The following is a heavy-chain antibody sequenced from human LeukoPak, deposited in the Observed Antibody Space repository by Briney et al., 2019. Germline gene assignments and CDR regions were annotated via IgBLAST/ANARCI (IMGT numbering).Heavy chain of an antibody. CDR1: GGTFSSYA. V-gene: IGHV1-69*13. D-gene: IGHD6-13*01. CDR3: ARAAAPGIAAAGPVLI. J-gene: IGHJ3*02. CDR2: IIPIFGTA. Sequence: GASVKVSCKASGGTFSSYAISWVRQAPGQGLEWMGGIIPIFGTANYAQKFQGRVTITADESTSTAYMELSSLRSEDTAVYYCARAAAPGIAAAGPVLIWGQGTMVTVSS.